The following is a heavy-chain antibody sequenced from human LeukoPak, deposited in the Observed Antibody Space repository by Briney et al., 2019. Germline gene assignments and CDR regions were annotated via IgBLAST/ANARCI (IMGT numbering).Heavy chain of an antibody. Sequence: GGSLRLSCVPSGFSVGTNYMTWVRQAPGKGLEWVSVIYSGDNADSVKGRFTISRDTPKNTLYLQMNSLRVEDTAVYYCAKDHYDSSGYYPGHWGQGTLVTVSS. CDR3: AKDHYDSSGYYPGH. CDR1: GFSVGTNY. J-gene: IGHJ4*02. V-gene: IGHV3-53*01. CDR2: IYSGD. D-gene: IGHD3-22*01.